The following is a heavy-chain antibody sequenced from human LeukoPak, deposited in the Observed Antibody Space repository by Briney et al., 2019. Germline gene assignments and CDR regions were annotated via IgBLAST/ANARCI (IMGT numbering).Heavy chain of an antibody. CDR3: ARDSGHYYDSSGYYFNWFDP. V-gene: IGHV1-69*04. J-gene: IGHJ5*02. CDR2: IIPILGIA. Sequence: SVKVSCKASGGTFSSYAISWVRQAPGQGLEWMGRIIPILGIANYAQKFQGRVTITADKSTSTAYMELSSLRSEDTAVYYCARDSGHYYDSSGYYFNWFDPWGQGTLVTVSS. D-gene: IGHD3-22*01. CDR1: GGTFSSYA.